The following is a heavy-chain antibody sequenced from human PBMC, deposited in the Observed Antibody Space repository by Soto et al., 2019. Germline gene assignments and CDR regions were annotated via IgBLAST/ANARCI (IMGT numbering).Heavy chain of an antibody. CDR2: IYYSGNT. D-gene: IGHD2-2*02. Sequence: SSETLSLTCTVSGGSISSSNYYWAWIRQPPVKGLEWIGTIYYSGNTYYTPSLKSRLTISVDTSKNQFSLKLNSVTAADTAVYYCARQPKYCDSDSCYSAYFDYWGQGALVTVSS. V-gene: IGHV4-39*01. CDR3: ARQPKYCDSDSCYSAYFDY. CDR1: GGSISSSNYY. J-gene: IGHJ4*02.